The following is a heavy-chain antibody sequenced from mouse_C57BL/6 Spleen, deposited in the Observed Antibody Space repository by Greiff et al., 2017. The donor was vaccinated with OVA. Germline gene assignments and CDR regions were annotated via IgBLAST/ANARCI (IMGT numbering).Heavy chain of an antibody. CDR2: ISYDGSN. J-gene: IGHJ2*01. CDR3: ARDLGRESYFDY. Sequence: EVQVVESGPGLVKPSQSLSLTCSVTGYSITSGYYWNWIRQFPGNKLEWMGYISYDGSNNYNPSLKNRISITRDTSKNQFFLKLNSVTTEDTATYYCARDLGRESYFDYWGQGTTLTVSS. D-gene: IGHD4-1*01. V-gene: IGHV3-6*01. CDR1: GYSITSGYY.